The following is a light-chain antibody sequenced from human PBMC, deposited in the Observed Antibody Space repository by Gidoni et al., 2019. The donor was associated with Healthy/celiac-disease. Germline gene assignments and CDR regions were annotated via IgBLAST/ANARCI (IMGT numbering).Light chain of an antibody. CDR1: QVISSY. CDR3: QQYYSFPWT. J-gene: IGKJ1*01. CDR2: AAS. Sequence: VLSITQFPSLLSASTGDRVTISCRMSQVISSYLAWYQQKPGKAPELLIYAASTLQSGVPSRFSGSGSGTDFTLTISCLQSEDFATYYCQQYYSFPWTFGQGTKVEIK. V-gene: IGKV1D-8*01.